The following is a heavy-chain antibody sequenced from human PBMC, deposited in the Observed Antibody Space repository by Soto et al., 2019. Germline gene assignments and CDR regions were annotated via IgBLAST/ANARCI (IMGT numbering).Heavy chain of an antibody. CDR1: GFTVSSNY. D-gene: IGHD6-19*01. Sequence: EVQLVESGGGLVQAGGSLRLSCAASGFTVSSNYMNWVRQAPGKGLEWVSVIFNGGSTYYADSVKGRFTISRDNSKNKMYLQMYSLRAEDTAVYYRARGYEGLGHWGQGTLVTVSS. J-gene: IGHJ4*02. CDR3: ARGYEGLGH. V-gene: IGHV3-66*01. CDR2: IFNGGST.